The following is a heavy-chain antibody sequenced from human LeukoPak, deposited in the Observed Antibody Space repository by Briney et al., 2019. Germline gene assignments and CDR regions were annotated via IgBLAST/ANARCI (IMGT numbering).Heavy chain of an antibody. V-gene: IGHV3-64*01. CDR2: TSTSGGNT. J-gene: IGHJ4*02. Sequence: GGSLRLSCAASGFTFSTYWMSWVRQAPGKGLEYVSATSTSGGNTYYANSVKGRFTISRDNSKNMLYLQMGSLRADDMAVYYCARAVGNTWSFDYWGQGTLVTVSS. CDR3: ARAVGNTWSFDY. CDR1: GFTFSTYW. D-gene: IGHD6-13*01.